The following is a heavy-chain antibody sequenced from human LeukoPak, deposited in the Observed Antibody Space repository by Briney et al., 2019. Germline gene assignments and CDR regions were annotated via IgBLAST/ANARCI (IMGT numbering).Heavy chain of an antibody. CDR3: ASFHGGNSWSDY. Sequence: SETLSLTSTVSGYSISSGYYWGWIRQPPGKGLEWIGSIYHSGSTYYNPSLKSRVTISVDTSKNQFSLKLSSVTAADTAVYYCASFHGGNSWSDYWGQGTLVTVSS. D-gene: IGHD4-23*01. CDR2: IYHSGST. J-gene: IGHJ4*02. CDR1: GYSISSGYY. V-gene: IGHV4-38-2*02.